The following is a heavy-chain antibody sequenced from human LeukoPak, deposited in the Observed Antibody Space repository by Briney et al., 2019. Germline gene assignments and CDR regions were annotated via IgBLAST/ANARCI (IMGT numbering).Heavy chain of an antibody. V-gene: IGHV1-69*02. Sequence: ASVKVSCKASGCTFSSYTISWVRQAPGQGLEWVGRIIPILGIANYAQKLKGRVTITADISTSTGYMELSSLSANDTAVYCCARRYCSCNSCYTPYYYGMDVWGQGTKVTVSS. CDR3: ARRYCSCNSCYTPYYYGMDV. CDR1: GCTFSSYT. J-gene: IGHJ6*02. D-gene: IGHD2-2*02. CDR2: IIPILGIA.